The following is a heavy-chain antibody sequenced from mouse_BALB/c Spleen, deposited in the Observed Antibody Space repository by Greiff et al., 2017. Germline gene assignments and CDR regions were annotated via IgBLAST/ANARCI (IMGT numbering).Heavy chain of an antibody. CDR2: IWGGGST. V-gene: IGHV2-6-5*01. J-gene: IGHJ4*01. Sequence: QVQLKESGPGLVAPSQSLSITCTVSGFSLTDYGVSWIRQPPGKGLEWLGVIWGGGSTYYNSALKSRLSISKDNSKSQVFLKMNSLQTDDTAMYYCAKHLYYYGSSLYYYAMDYWGQGTSVTVSS. CDR3: AKHLYYYGSSLYYYAMDY. D-gene: IGHD1-1*01. CDR1: GFSLTDYG.